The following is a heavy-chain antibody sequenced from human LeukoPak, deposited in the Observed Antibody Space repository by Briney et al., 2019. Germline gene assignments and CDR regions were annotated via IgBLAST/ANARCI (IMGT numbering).Heavy chain of an antibody. J-gene: IGHJ5*02. Sequence: GGSLRLSCAASGFTFSSYWMSWVRQAPGKGLEWVANIKQDGSEKYYVDSVKGRFTISRDNAKNLLYLQMNSLRAEDTAVYYCARTAGIQLWFPGWFDPWGQGTLVTVSS. CDR2: IKQDGSEK. CDR1: GFTFSSYW. V-gene: IGHV3-7*01. D-gene: IGHD5-18*01. CDR3: ARTAGIQLWFPGWFDP.